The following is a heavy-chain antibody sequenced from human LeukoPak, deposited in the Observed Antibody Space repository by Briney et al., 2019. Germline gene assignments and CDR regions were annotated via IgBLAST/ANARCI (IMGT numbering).Heavy chain of an antibody. CDR1: GGSISSGCYY. CDR3: ARRSLAVADDY. V-gene: IGHV4-61*02. Sequence: SQTLPLTCTVSGGSISSGCYYWSWIRQPAGKGLEWIGRIYTSGSTNYNPSLKSRVTISVGTSKNQFSLKLSSVTAADTAVYYCARRSLAVADDYWGQGTLVTVSS. CDR2: IYTSGST. J-gene: IGHJ4*02. D-gene: IGHD6-19*01.